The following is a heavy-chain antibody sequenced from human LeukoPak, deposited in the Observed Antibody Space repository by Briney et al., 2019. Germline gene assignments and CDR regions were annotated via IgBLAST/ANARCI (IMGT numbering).Heavy chain of an antibody. V-gene: IGHV3-30*18. J-gene: IGHJ3*02. CDR3: AKGSRVITMIVGDAFDI. CDR2: ISYDGSNK. D-gene: IGHD3-22*01. Sequence: GGSLRLSCAASGFTFSSYGMHWVRQAPGKGLEWVAVISYDGSNKYYADSVKGRFTISRDNSKNTLYLQMNSLRAEDTAVYYCAKGSRVITMIVGDAFDIWGQGTMVTVSS. CDR1: GFTFSSYG.